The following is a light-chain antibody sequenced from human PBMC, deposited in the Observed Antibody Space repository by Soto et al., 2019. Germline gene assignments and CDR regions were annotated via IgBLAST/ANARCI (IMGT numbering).Light chain of an antibody. CDR3: QSYESTLSGGV. CDR2: ANS. Sequence: QPVLTQPPSVSGAPGQRVTISCTGSSSYIGAGYDVHWYQQLPGTAPKLLIYANSNRPSGVPDRFSGSKSGTSASLAITGLRAEDEVNYYCQSYESTLSGGVFGGGTKLTVL. J-gene: IGLJ3*02. CDR1: SSYIGAGYD. V-gene: IGLV1-40*01.